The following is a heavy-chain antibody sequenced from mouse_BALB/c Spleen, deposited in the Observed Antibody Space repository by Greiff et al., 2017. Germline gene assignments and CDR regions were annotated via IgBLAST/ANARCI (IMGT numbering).Heavy chain of an antibody. CDR1: GFTFTDYY. D-gene: IGHD2-3*01. V-gene: IGHV7-3*02. J-gene: IGHJ3*01. CDR3: APYDGYSGWFAY. CDR2: IRNKANGYTT. Sequence: EVKLVESGGGLVQPGGSLRLSCATSGFTFTDYYMSWVRQPPGKALEWLGFIRNKANGYTTEYSASVKGRFTISRDNSQSILYLQMNTLRAEDSATYYCAPYDGYSGWFAYWGQGTLVTVSA.